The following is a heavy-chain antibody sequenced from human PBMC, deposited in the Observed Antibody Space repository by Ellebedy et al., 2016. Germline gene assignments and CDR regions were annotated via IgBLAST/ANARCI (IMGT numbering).Heavy chain of an antibody. Sequence: SETLSLTCTVSGGSISSYYWSWIRQPPGKGLEWIGYIYYSGSTNYNPSLKSRVTISVDTSKNQFSLKLSSVTAADTAVYYCAREVRRVGALDYWGQGTLVTVSS. CDR1: GGSISSYY. D-gene: IGHD1-26*01. J-gene: IGHJ4*02. CDR3: AREVRRVGALDY. V-gene: IGHV4-59*12. CDR2: IYYSGST.